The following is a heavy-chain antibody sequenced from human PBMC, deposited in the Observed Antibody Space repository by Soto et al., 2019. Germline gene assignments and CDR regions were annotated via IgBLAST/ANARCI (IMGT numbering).Heavy chain of an antibody. CDR1: GGFLSSSNYY. CDR2: IYHSGST. D-gene: IGHD3-3*01. V-gene: IGHV4-61*01. Sequence: PSETLSLTCSVSGGFLSSSNYYWSWIRQPPGKGLEWIGYIYHSGSTNYNPSLKSRVTISVDTSKNQFSLKVNSVNAADAAVYYCARGALRFLGNRFDPWGQGTRVTVSS. J-gene: IGHJ5*02. CDR3: ARGALRFLGNRFDP.